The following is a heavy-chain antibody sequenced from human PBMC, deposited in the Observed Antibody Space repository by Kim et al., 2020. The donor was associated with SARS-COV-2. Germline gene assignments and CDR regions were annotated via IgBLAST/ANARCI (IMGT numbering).Heavy chain of an antibody. CDR1: GFTFSSYG. Sequence: GGSLRLSCAASGFTFSSYGMHWVRQAPGKGLEWVAVISYDGSNKYYADSVKGRFTISRDNSKNTLYLQMNSLRAEDTAVYYCARDLYPKCSSSCAIIDYWGQGTLVTVSS. D-gene: IGHD6-13*01. J-gene: IGHJ4*02. V-gene: IGHV3-33*05. CDR3: ARDLYPKCSSSCAIIDY. CDR2: ISYDGSNK.